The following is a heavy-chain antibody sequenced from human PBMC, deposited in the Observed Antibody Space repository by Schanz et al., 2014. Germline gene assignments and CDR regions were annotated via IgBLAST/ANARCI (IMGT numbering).Heavy chain of an antibody. CDR1: GYIFGSHG. D-gene: IGHD3-10*01. CDR3: ARVHIATYHYNSPGAFDI. V-gene: IGHV1-18*01. J-gene: IGHJ3*02. Sequence: QLMQSGSEVRKPGASVKVSCKASGYIFGSHGMTWVRQAPGQGPELMGWINAHTGNTQYAQKFQGRVNMTRDTVTTTVHLELTRLRTDDTAIYYCARVHIATYHYNSPGAFDILGQGTRVTVSS. CDR2: INAHTGNT.